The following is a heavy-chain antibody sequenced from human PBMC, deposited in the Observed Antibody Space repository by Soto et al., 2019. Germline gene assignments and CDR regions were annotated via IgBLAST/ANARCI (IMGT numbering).Heavy chain of an antibody. V-gene: IGHV4-39*01. CDR1: GDSIISSDFY. J-gene: IGHJ5*02. CDR2: IFYLGSS. D-gene: IGHD3-3*02. Sequence: SETLSLTCTVSGDSIISSDFYWGWARQPPGKGLEWIGSIFYLGSSYYNPSLKSRVTMSVDTSKNQFSLRLRSVTAADTALYFCARHSLALRKNNWFDPWGQGIMVTVSS. CDR3: ARHSLALRKNNWFDP.